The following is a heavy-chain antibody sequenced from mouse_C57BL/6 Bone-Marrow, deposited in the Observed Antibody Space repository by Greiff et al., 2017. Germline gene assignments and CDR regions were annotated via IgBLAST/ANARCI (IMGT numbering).Heavy chain of an antibody. CDR1: GFTFTDYY. CDR2: IRNKANGYTT. V-gene: IGHV7-3*01. J-gene: IGHJ3*01. CDR3: ARYGGGFAY. Sequence: EVKLVESGGGLVQPGGSLSLSCAASGFTFTDYYISWVRQPPGKALEWLGFIRNKANGYTTEYSASVKGRFTISRDNSQSILYLQMNALRAEDSATYYCARYGGGFAYWGQGTLVTVSA.